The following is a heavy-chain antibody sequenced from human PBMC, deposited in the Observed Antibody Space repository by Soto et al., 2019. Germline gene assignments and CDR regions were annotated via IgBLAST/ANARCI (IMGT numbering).Heavy chain of an antibody. V-gene: IGHV3-23*01. Sequence: EGQLLESGGGLVRPGGSLRLSCAASGFTFTGFGMHWVRQAPGKGLEWVAALSGSGDSKYYAESVKGRFTISRDNSSDALFLEMNSLLVDDSAVYFCAKPVVRGWNYFQACADDVGGQGTIVTVSS. CDR1: GFTFTGFG. CDR3: AKPVVRGWNYFQACADDV. J-gene: IGHJ3*01. CDR2: LSGSGDSK. D-gene: IGHD1-7*01.